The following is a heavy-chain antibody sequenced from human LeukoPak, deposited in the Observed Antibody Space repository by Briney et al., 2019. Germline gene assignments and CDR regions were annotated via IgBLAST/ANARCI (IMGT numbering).Heavy chain of an antibody. V-gene: IGHV1-2*06. CDR2: INPNSGGT. J-gene: IGHJ6*03. D-gene: IGHD3-9*01. CDR3: AREGGTLTGYEDYMDV. Sequence: GASVKVSCKASGYTFTGYYMHWVRQAPGQGLEWMGRINPNSGGTNYAQKFQGRVTMTRDTSISTAYMELSRLRSDDTAVYYCAREGGTLTGYEDYMDVWGKGTTVTVSS. CDR1: GYTFTGYY.